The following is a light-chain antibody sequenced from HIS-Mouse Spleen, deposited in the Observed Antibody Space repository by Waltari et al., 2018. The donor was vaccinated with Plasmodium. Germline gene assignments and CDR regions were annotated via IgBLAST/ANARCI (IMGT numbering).Light chain of an antibody. CDR2: EDN. Sequence: NFMLTQPHSVSESPGKTVTISCTGSSGSIASNYVQWYQQRPGSAPTTVIYEDNQRPSGVPDRFSGSSSGTTVTLTISGVQAEDEADYYCQSADSSATYVVFGGGTKLTVL. CDR3: QSADSSATYVV. CDR1: SGSIASNY. J-gene: IGLJ2*01. V-gene: IGLV6-57*02.